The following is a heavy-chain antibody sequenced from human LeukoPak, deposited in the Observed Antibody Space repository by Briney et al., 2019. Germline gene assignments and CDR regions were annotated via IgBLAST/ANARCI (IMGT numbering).Heavy chain of an antibody. CDR1: GYTFTSYG. J-gene: IGHJ4*02. D-gene: IGHD2-15*01. CDR3: ARAGYCSGGSCYSSPFDY. CDR2: ISAYNGNT. Sequence: ASVKVSCKASGYTFTSYGISWVRQAPGQGLEWMGWISAYNGNTNYAQKLLGRVTMTTDTSTSTAYMELRSLRSDDTAVYYCARAGYCSGGSCYSSPFDYWGQGTLVTVSS. V-gene: IGHV1-18*01.